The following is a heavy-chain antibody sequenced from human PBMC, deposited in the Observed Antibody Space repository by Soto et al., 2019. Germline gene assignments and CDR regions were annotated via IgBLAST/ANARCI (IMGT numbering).Heavy chain of an antibody. CDR3: ARGMQGSRYFDL. J-gene: IGHJ2*01. CDR1: GYIFSRYW. V-gene: IGHV3-74*01. CDR2: TNNDGSST. D-gene: IGHD2-8*01. Sequence: EVQLVESGGGLVQPGGSLRLSCEASGYIFSRYWMHWVRQAPGKGLVWVARTNNDGSSTTYADSVKGRFTISRDNAKNTLYLQMNSLRAEDTAVYDCARGMQGSRYFDLWGRGTLVTVSS.